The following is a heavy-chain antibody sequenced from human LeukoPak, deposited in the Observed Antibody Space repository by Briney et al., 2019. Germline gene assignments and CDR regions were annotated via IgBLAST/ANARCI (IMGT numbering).Heavy chain of an antibody. V-gene: IGHV1-8*01. CDR2: MNPKSGNT. CDR3: ARGRRGVIILPYYYYYMDV. J-gene: IGHJ6*03. D-gene: IGHD3-10*01. Sequence: ASVKVSCKASGYTFTSYVINWVRQATGPGLEWMGWMNPKSGNTDYAQKFQGRVTMTRNTSISTAYMELSSLRSEDTAVYYCARGRRGVIILPYYYYYMDVWGKGTTVTVSS. CDR1: GYTFTSYV.